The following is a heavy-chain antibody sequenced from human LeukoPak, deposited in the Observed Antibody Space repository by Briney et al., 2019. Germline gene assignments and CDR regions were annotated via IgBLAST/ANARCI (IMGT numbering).Heavy chain of an antibody. CDR1: GGTFSSYA. V-gene: IGHV1-69*13. CDR3: ARGSTGNHTPPHIDY. Sequence: EPTVKVSCKASGGTFSSYAIRWVRQAPGQGLEWMGGIIPIFGTANYAQKFQGRVTITSDESTSTAYMELSSLSSEDTAVYYCARGSTGNHTPPHIDYWGKGTLVTVSS. D-gene: IGHD1-14*01. J-gene: IGHJ4*02. CDR2: IIPIFGTA.